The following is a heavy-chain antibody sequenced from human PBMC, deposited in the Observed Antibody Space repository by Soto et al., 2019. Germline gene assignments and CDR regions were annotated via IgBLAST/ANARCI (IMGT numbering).Heavy chain of an antibody. J-gene: IGHJ4*02. Sequence: QLQLQESGPGLVKPSETLSLTCTVSGGSISSSSYYWGWIRQPPGKGLEWIGNIYHSGSAYYNPSLKSRVTTSVDTSKNQFSLKLSSVTAADTAVYYCAIIKPSSGWYYFDYWGQGTLVTVSS. V-gene: IGHV4-39*01. CDR1: GGSISSSSYY. CDR3: AIIKPSSGWYYFDY. CDR2: IYHSGSA. D-gene: IGHD6-19*01.